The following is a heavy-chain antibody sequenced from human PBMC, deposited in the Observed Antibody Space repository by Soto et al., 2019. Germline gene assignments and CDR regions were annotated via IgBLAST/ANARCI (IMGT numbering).Heavy chain of an antibody. D-gene: IGHD6-6*01. CDR1: GFTFSDYY. J-gene: IGHJ4*02. CDR2: ISSSGSTI. V-gene: IGHV3-11*01. Sequence: RGSLRLSCAASGFTFSDYYMSWIRQAPGKGLEWVSYISSSGSTIYYADSVKGRFTISRDNAKNSLYLQMNSLRAEDTAVYYCARPPPEYSSPYDYWGQGTLVTVSS. CDR3: ARPPPEYSSPYDY.